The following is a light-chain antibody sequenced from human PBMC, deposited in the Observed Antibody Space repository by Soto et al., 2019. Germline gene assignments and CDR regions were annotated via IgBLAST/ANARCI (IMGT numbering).Light chain of an antibody. CDR2: DAS. J-gene: IGKJ5*01. Sequence: EIVLTQSAATLSLSPGERATLSCRASQSVSTYLGWYQQKPGQAPRLLIYDASNRATGIPARFSGSGSGTDFTLTISRLEPEDFAVYYCQQYGSSPPLTFGQGTRLEIK. CDR1: QSVSTY. CDR3: QQYGSSPPLT. V-gene: IGKV3-20*01.